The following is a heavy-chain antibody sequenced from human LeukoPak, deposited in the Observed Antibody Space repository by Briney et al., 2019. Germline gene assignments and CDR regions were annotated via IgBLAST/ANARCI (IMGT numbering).Heavy chain of an antibody. V-gene: IGHV4-4*07. J-gene: IGHJ3*02. D-gene: IGHD2-15*01. CDR3: ARVSVSVVAAPDAFDI. Sequence: SETLSLTCTVSGGSISSYYWSWIRQPAGKGLEWIGRIYTSGSTNYNPSLKSRVTMSVDTSKNQFSLKLSSVTAADTAVYYCARVSVSVVAAPDAFDIWGQGTMVTVSS. CDR1: GGSISSYY. CDR2: IYTSGST.